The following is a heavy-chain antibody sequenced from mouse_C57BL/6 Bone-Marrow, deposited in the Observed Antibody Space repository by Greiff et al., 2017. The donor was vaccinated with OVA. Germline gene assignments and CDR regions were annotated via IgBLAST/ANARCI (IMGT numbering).Heavy chain of an antibody. CDR2: IYPGSGST. J-gene: IGHJ4*01. CDR3: ASYYSNSYYAMDY. V-gene: IGHV1-55*01. CDR1: GYTFTSYW. D-gene: IGHD2-5*01. Sequence: QVQLQQSGAELVKPGASVKMSCKASGYTFTSYWITWVKQRPGQGLEWIGDIYPGSGSTNYNEKFKSKATLTVDTSSSTAYMQLSSLTSEDSAVYYCASYYSNSYYAMDYWGQGTSVTVSS.